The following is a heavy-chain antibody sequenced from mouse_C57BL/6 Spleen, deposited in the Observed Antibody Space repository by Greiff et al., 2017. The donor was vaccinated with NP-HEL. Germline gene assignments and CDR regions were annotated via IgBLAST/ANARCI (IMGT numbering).Heavy chain of an antibody. CDR1: GYTFTEYT. CDR3: ARERITTVVATDAMDY. Sequence: QVQLQQSGAELVKPGASVKLSCKASGYTFTEYTIHWVKQRSGQGLEWIGWFYPGSGSIKYNEKFKDKATLTVDKSSSTAYMQLSSLTSEDSAVYYCARERITTVVATDAMDYWGQGTSVTVSS. CDR2: FYPGSGSI. J-gene: IGHJ4*01. D-gene: IGHD1-1*01. V-gene: IGHV1-62-2*01.